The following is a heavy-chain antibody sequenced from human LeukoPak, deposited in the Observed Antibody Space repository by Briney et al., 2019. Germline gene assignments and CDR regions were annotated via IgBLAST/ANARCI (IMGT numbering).Heavy chain of an antibody. CDR1: GFAFNGYP. CDR2: ISYVEGDV. V-gene: IGHV3-30*01. J-gene: IGHJ6*03. D-gene: IGHD1/OR15-1a*01. Sequence: GRSLRLSCAVSGFAFNGYPMYWVRQAPGKGLEWVAFISYVEGDVLYADSVKGRFTISRDDSKSTLYLQMNSLRPEDTAVFYCARAGGAWSRTHYYYFMDVWGRGTTVTVSS. CDR3: ARAGGAWSRTHYYYFMDV.